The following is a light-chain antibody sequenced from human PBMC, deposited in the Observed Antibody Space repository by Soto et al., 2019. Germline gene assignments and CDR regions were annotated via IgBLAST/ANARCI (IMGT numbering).Light chain of an antibody. Sequence: DIQMTQCPSTWSGSVGDRVTITGRASQSVRSLLAWYQQKPGKAPKVLIYDASSLGSGVPSRFSGSGSGTEFTLTISSLQPDDFATYFCQQYQTYSTFGQGTRLEI. V-gene: IGKV1-5*01. CDR1: QSVRSL. CDR2: DAS. J-gene: IGKJ5*01. CDR3: QQYQTYST.